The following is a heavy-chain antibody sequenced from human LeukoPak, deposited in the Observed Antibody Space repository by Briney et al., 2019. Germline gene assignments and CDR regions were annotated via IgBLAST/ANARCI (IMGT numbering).Heavy chain of an antibody. V-gene: IGHV4-59*01. J-gene: IGHJ4*02. CDR2: IYYSWRT. D-gene: IGHD4-23*01. CDR1: GGSISSYY. CDR3: ASSASPMVTRGLFDY. Sequence: SETLSLTCTVSGGSISSYYGSWIRQPPGEGQEWLGYIYYSWRTNYTPSLKSRVTISVDTSKNQFSLKLSSVTAADTAVYYCASSASPMVTRGLFDYWRRGTLVTVSS.